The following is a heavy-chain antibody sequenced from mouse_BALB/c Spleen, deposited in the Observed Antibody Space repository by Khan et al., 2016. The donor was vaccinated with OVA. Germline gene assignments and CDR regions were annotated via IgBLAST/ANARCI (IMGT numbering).Heavy chain of an antibody. J-gene: IGHJ4*01. CDR1: GYTFTSNT. V-gene: IGHV1-4*01. CDR2: INPRSGYT. CDR3: ARRTTGYTMDY. Sequence: QVQPKEPGAELARPGASVRMSCKASGYTFTSNTMHWVKQRPGQGLEWIGYINPRSGYTNYNQNFKDKATLTADKSSSTAYMQLSSLTSEDSAVYYCARRTTGYTMDYWGQGTSVTVSS. D-gene: IGHD2-14*01.